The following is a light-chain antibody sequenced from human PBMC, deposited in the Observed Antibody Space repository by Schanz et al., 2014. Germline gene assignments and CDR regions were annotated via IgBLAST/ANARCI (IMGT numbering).Light chain of an antibody. CDR3: SSYTSSTTLV. V-gene: IGLV2-11*01. CDR2: DVT. J-gene: IGLJ3*02. Sequence: QSALTQPRSVSGSPGQSVTISCTGSSSNIRAYNYVSWYQQHPGKAPKLMIYDVTKRPSGVPDRFSGSKSGNTASLTISGLQAEDEADYYCSSYTSSTTLVFGGGTKVTVL. CDR1: SSNIRAYNY.